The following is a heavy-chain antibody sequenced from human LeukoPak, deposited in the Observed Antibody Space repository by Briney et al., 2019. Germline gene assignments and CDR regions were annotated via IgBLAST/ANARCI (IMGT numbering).Heavy chain of an antibody. V-gene: IGHV4-59*01. CDR3: ARVKAHSGWTP. Sequence: SSGTLSLTCTVSGGSISSYYWSWIRQPPGKGLEWIGYIYYSGSTNYNPSLKSRVTISVDTSKNQFSLKLSSVTAADTAVYYCARVKAHSGWTPWGQGTLVTVSS. CDR2: IYYSGST. J-gene: IGHJ5*02. CDR1: GGSISSYY. D-gene: IGHD6-19*01.